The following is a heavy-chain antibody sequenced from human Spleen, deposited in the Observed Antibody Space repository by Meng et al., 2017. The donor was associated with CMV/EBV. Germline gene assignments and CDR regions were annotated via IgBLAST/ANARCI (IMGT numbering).Heavy chain of an antibody. CDR1: GYSFTNYW. CDR2: IYPGDSDT. CDR3: ARQGQKALLYAFDV. Sequence: SGYSFTNYWIGWVRQMPGNGLEWMSLIYPGDSDTRYSRSFHGQVTISADKSISTAYLQWSSLKASDTAMYYCARQGQKALLYAFDVWGQGTMVTVSS. V-gene: IGHV5-51*01. J-gene: IGHJ3*01.